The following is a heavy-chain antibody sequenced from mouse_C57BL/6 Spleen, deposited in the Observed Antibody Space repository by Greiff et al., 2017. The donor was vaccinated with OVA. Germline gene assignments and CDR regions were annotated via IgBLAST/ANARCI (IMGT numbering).Heavy chain of an antibody. Sequence: EVKVVESGGGLVKPGGSLKLSCAASGFTFSDYGMHWVRQGPEKGLEWVAYISSGSSTNYYADTVKGRFTLSRDNAKNTLFLQMTSLRSEDTAMYYCTWGYYGSSPLFAYWGQGTLVTVAA. CDR1: GFTFSDYG. D-gene: IGHD1-1*01. CDR2: ISSGSSTN. CDR3: TWGYYGSSPLFAY. V-gene: IGHV5-17*01. J-gene: IGHJ3*01.